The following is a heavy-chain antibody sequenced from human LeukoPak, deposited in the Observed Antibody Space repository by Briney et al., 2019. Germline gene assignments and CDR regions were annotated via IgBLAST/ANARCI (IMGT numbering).Heavy chain of an antibody. Sequence: GSLRLSCAASGFTFSSYSMNWVRQAPGKGLEWVSSISSSSSYLYYADSVKGRFTISRDNAKNSLYLQMNSLRAEDTAVYYCARVGIVVVPAAISFDYYYGMDVWGQGTTVTVSS. CDR1: GFTFSSYS. V-gene: IGHV3-21*01. J-gene: IGHJ6*02. CDR2: ISSSSSYL. D-gene: IGHD2-2*01. CDR3: ARVGIVVVPAAISFDYYYGMDV.